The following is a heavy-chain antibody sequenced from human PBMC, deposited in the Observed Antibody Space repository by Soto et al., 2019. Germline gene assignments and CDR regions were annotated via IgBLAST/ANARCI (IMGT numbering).Heavy chain of an antibody. V-gene: IGHV4-39*02. CDR2: IYYSGYI. D-gene: IGHD1-26*01. Sequence: PSETLSLTCTVSGGSISSNGHYWGWIRQPPGKGLEWIASIYYSGYITYNPSLQSRVTISIDTSKNQFSLKLSSVTAADSAVYYCVKDIGDYYTDVWGKGTTVTVSS. J-gene: IGHJ6*03. CDR1: GGSISSNGHY. CDR3: VKDIGDYYTDV.